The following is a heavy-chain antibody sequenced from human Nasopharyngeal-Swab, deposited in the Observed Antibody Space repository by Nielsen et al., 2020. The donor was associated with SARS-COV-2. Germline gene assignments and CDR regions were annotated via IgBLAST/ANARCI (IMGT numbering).Heavy chain of an antibody. CDR3: ARQHVGELDY. Sequence: GESLKISCKGSGSSFISYWISWVRQMPGKGLEWMGRIDPSDSYTNYSPSFQGHVTISADKSISTAYLQWSSLKASDTAMYYCARQHVGELDYWGQGTLVTVSS. D-gene: IGHD3-10*01. CDR1: GSSFISYW. J-gene: IGHJ4*02. V-gene: IGHV5-10-1*01. CDR2: IDPSDSYT.